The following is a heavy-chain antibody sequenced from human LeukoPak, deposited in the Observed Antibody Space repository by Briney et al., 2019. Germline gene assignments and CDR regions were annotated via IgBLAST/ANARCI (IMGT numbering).Heavy chain of an antibody. CDR2: IKPDGGDT. Sequence: ASVKVSCKASGYTFTDYYLHWVRQAPGHGLEWIGWIKPDGGDTNYAQRLQGRVTMTRDTSISTAYMELTNLSSDDTAVYYCARGITIYGVMIIYFDSWGQGTLVTVSS. V-gene: IGHV1-2*02. D-gene: IGHD3-3*01. CDR3: ARGITIYGVMIIYFDS. CDR1: GYTFTDYY. J-gene: IGHJ4*02.